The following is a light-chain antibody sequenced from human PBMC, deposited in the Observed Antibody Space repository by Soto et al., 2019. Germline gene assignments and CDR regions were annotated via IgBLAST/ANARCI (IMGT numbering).Light chain of an antibody. J-gene: IGKJ1*01. CDR2: GAS. CDR3: QQYGGSPRT. CDR1: QSVSSSY. Sequence: EIVLTQSPGTLSLSPGERATLSCRASQSVSSSYLAWYQQKPGQAPRLLIYGASSRATGIPDRFSGSGSGTDFTLTISRLEPKDFAVYYCQQYGGSPRTFGQGTKVEIK. V-gene: IGKV3-20*01.